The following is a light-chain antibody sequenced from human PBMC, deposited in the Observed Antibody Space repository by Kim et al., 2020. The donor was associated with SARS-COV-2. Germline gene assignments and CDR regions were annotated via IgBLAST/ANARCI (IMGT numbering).Light chain of an antibody. Sequence: PGETAPPSCSARKIVSSSYSSWYQQKPRPAPRLIIYGASRRATGIPERCGGSGAGTDFTPISSRLEPEDFAEYYCQQYGSAPPWTFGQGTKVEIK. V-gene: IGKV3-20*01. CDR3: QQYGSAPPWT. CDR1: KIVSSSY. CDR2: GAS. J-gene: IGKJ1*01.